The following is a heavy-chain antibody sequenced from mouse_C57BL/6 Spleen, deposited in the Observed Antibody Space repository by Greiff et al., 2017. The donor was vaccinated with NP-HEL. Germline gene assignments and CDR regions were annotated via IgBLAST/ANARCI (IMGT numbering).Heavy chain of an antibody. CDR1: GYTFTDYE. CDR3: TRLDSNYFYYFDY. CDR2: IDPETGGT. V-gene: IGHV1-15*01. J-gene: IGHJ2*01. Sequence: QVQLQQSGAELVRPGASVTLSCKASGYTFTDYEMHWVKQTPVHGLEWIGAIDPETGGTAYNQKFKGKAILTADKSSSTAYMELRSLTSEDSAVYYCTRLDSNYFYYFDYWGQGTTLTVSS. D-gene: IGHD2-5*01.